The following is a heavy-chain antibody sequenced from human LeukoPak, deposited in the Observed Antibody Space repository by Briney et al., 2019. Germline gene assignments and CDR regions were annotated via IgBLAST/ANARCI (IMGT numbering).Heavy chain of an antibody. CDR2: ISYDGSNK. D-gene: IGHD1-26*01. Sequence: GGSMSLSCALYGFTFSSYAMHWVRQAPGKGLEWVAVISYDGSNKYYADSVKGRFTISRDNSENSLYLQMDSLTAEDTAVYYCTRKGSQWDFPVDYWGQGTRVAVSP. CDR3: TRKGSQWDFPVDY. J-gene: IGHJ4*02. V-gene: IGHV3-30*04. CDR1: GFTFSSYA.